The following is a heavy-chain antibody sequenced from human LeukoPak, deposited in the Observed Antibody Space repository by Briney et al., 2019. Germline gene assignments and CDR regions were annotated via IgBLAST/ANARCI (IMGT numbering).Heavy chain of an antibody. J-gene: IGHJ3*02. CDR2: INPNSGGT. V-gene: IGHV1-2*02. CDR1: GYTFTGYY. CDR3: AGGGELRYFDWLPSPRAFDI. Sequence: ASVKVSCKASGYTFTGYYMHWVRQAPGQGLEWMGWINPNSGGTNYAQKFQGRVTMTRDTSISTAYMELSRLRSDDTAVYYCAGGGELRYFDWLPSPRAFDIWGQGTMVTVSS. D-gene: IGHD3-9*01.